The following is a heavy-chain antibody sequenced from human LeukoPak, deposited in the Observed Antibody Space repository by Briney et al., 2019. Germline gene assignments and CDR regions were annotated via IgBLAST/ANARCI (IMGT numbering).Heavy chain of an antibody. CDR1: GFTFSNYP. Sequence: PGASLRLSCAASGFTFSNYPMSWVRQAPGKGLEWVSAITCGGSGIYYADSMKNQLTISRGNCKNTLYLQINGLRAGDTAVYYCAKWGDYDVLTGYYVSDYWGQGTLVTVSS. CDR3: AKWGDYDVLTGYYVSDY. D-gene: IGHD3-9*01. V-gene: IGHV3-23*01. J-gene: IGHJ4*02. CDR2: ITCGGSGI.